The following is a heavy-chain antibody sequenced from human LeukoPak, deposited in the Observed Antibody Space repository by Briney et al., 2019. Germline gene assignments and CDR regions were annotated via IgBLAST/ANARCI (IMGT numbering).Heavy chain of an antibody. J-gene: IGHJ4*02. CDR2: IIPMFGTA. Sequence: SVEVSCKASGGTFSNYAITWVRQAPGQGLEWMGRIIPMFGTANYAQKFQGRVTITTDVSTSTAYMELSSLRSEDTAVYYCARGNFDSGGWYFDYWGQGTLVTVSS. CDR1: GGTFSNYA. V-gene: IGHV1-69*05. D-gene: IGHD3-22*01. CDR3: ARGNFDSGGWYFDY.